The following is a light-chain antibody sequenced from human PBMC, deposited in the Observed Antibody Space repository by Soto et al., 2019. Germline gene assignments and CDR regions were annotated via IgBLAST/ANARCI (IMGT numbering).Light chain of an antibody. CDR3: QQSYSTPWT. CDR2: DAS. V-gene: IGKV1-39*01. CDR1: RNIAKY. Sequence: DIQMPQSPSSLSASVGDRVTIACRASRNIAKYLNWYQQKPGKAPNLLIFDASRLQGGVPSRFSGSGSGTDFTLTISNLQPEDFATYFCQQSYSTPWTFGQGTKVDFK. J-gene: IGKJ1*01.